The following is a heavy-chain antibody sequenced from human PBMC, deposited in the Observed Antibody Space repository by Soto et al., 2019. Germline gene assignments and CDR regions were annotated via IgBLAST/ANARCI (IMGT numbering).Heavy chain of an antibody. CDR1: GFTFDDYA. CDR3: AKDIEAFDI. Sequence: DVQLVESGGGLVQPGRSLRLSCAASGFTFDDYAMHWVRQAPGKGLEWVSGISWNSGSIGYADSVKGRFTISRDNAKNSLYLQMNSLRAEDTALYYCAKDIEAFDIWGQGTMVTVSS. J-gene: IGHJ3*02. CDR2: ISWNSGSI. V-gene: IGHV3-9*01.